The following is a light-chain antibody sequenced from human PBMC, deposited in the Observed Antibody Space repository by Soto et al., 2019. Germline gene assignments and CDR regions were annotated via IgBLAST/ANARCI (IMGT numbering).Light chain of an antibody. CDR1: QNISSNY. CDR3: QQYGSSPRT. CDR2: VAS. Sequence: EIVLTQSPGTLPTPQGERTTLSCRDTQNISSNYLAWYQQKPGQAPRLLIYVASNRDTGIPDRFSGSGSGTDFTLTISRLEAEDCAVYYCQQYGSSPRTFGQGTQVEFK. V-gene: IGKV3-20*01. J-gene: IGKJ1*01.